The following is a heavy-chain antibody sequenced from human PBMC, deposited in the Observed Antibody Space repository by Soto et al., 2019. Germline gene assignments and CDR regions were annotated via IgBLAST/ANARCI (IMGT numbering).Heavy chain of an antibody. CDR1: GFTFSTFS. V-gene: IGHV3-21*06. Sequence: PGGSLRLSCVASGFTFSTFSMTWVRQAPGKGLDWVSSIDSSSNYIYYSDSVRGRFTISRDNAKNSLYLQMNSLRAEDTAVYFCARITDHCSGNICSHPFDYWGRGTQVTVSS. CDR3: ARITDHCSGNICSHPFDY. CDR2: IDSSSNYI. J-gene: IGHJ4*02. D-gene: IGHD2-2*01.